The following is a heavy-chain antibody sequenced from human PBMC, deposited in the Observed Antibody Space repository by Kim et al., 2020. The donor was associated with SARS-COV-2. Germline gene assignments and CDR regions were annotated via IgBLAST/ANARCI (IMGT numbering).Heavy chain of an antibody. J-gene: IGHJ4*02. CDR3: ARECWSGGSCYSSVDY. CDR1: GFTFSSYW. V-gene: IGHV3-7*01. Sequence: GGSLRLSCAASGFTFSSYWMSWVRQAPGKGLEWVANIKQDGSEKYYVDSVKGRFTISRDNAKNSLYLQMNSLRAEDTAVYYCARECWSGGSCYSSVDYWGQGTLVTVSS. CDR2: IKQDGSEK. D-gene: IGHD2-15*01.